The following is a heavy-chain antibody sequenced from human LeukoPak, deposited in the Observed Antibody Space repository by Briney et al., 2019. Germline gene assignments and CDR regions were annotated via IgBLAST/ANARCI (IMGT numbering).Heavy chain of an antibody. CDR3: AKAHLPDYYYMDV. J-gene: IGHJ6*03. Sequence: GGSLRLSCAASGFTFSAYVMSWVRQAPGKGLEWVSSISGSGDITYYADSVKGRFTISRDNSRNTLHLQMNSLGAEDTALYYCAKAHLPDYYYMDVWGKGTTVTVSS. CDR1: GFTFSAYV. CDR2: ISGSGDIT. V-gene: IGHV3-23*01.